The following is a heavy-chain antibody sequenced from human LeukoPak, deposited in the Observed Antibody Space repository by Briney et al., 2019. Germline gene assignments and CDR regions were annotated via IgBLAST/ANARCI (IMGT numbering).Heavy chain of an antibody. D-gene: IGHD2-2*02. CDR1: GYTFTGHY. CDR3: ARVVEDYCSSTSCYIADYYYMDV. CDR2: INPNSGGT. Sequence: ASVKVSCKASGYTFTGHYIHWVRQAPGQGLEWMGWINPNSGGTNYAQKFQGRVTMTRDTSISTAYMELSRLRSDDTAVYYCARVVEDYCSSTSCYIADYYYMDVWGKGTTVTVSS. V-gene: IGHV1-2*02. J-gene: IGHJ6*03.